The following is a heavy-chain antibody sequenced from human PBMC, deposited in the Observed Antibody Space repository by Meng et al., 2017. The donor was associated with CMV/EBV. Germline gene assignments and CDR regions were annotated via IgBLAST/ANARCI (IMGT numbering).Heavy chain of an antibody. CDR3: AGMCSSTSCYWGNYFDY. CDR1: GRSVSGYY. V-gene: IGHV4-34*01. Sequence: GRSVSGYYWSWIRQPAGEWLEWIGEIEQSGSTNYDPSLKSRFTISVDTSKTQFSRKLGSVTAADTAVYYWAGMCSSTSCYWGNYFDYWGQGTLVTVSS. D-gene: IGHD2-2*01. CDR2: IEQSGST. J-gene: IGHJ4*02.